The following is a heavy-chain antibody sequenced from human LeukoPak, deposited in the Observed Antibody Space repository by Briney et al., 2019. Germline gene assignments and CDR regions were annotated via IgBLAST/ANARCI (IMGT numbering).Heavy chain of an antibody. CDR3: AREDLYYYDSSGSEYFQH. CDR2: INPNSGGT. J-gene: IGHJ1*01. CDR1: GYTFTGYY. Sequence: ASVKVSCKASGYTFTGYYMHWVRQAPGQGLEWMGWINPNSGGTNYAQKFQGRVTVTRDTSINTAYMELSRLRSDDTAVYYCAREDLYYYDSSGSEYFQHWGQGTLVTVSS. V-gene: IGHV1-2*02. D-gene: IGHD3-22*01.